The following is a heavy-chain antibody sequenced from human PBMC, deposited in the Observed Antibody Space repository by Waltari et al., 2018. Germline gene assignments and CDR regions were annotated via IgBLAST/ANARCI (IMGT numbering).Heavy chain of an antibody. V-gene: IGHV4-59*01. CDR1: GGSISSYY. D-gene: IGHD3-3*01. Sequence: QVQLQESGPGLVKPSETLSLTFTVSGGSISSYYWSWIRQPPGKGLEWIGYIYYSGSTNYNPSLKSRVTISVDTSKNQFSLKLSSVTAADTAVYYCARVSPTKNCCFWDYWGQGTLVTVSS. J-gene: IGHJ4*02. CDR2: IYYSGST. CDR3: ARVSPTKNCCFWDY.